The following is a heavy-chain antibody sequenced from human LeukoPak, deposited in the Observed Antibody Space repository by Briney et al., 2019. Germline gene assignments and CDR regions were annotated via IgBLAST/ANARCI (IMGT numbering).Heavy chain of an antibody. Sequence: PGGSLRLSCAASGFTVSSNYMTWVRQAPGKGLEWISIIYSGGSTYYADSVKGRFTISRDNSKNTLYLHMNSLRAEDTAVCYCARDLSSNWNYWGQGTLVTVSS. CDR1: GFTVSSNY. J-gene: IGHJ4*02. CDR2: IYSGGST. D-gene: IGHD1-20*01. CDR3: ARDLSSNWNY. V-gene: IGHV3-66*01.